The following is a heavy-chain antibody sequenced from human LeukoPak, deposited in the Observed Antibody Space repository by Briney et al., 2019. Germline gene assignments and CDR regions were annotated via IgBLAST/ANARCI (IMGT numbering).Heavy chain of an antibody. D-gene: IGHD6-19*01. CDR1: GFIFTNYF. Sequence: GGSLRLSCAASGFIFTNYFMSWVRQAPGKGLEWVAVIWYDGSNKYYADSVKGRFTISRDNSRNTLYLQMNSLRAEDTAVYYCARDKSIKQWLVPQNYYFDYWGQGTLVTVSS. J-gene: IGHJ4*02. CDR2: IWYDGSNK. V-gene: IGHV3-33*08. CDR3: ARDKSIKQWLVPQNYYFDY.